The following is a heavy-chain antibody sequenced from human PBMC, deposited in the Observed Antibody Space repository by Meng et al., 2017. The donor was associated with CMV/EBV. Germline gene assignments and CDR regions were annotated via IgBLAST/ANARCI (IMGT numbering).Heavy chain of an antibody. Sequence: QGQLQQWGAGLLKPSETLSLTCAVDGGSFSGYYWSWIRQPPGKGLEWIGEINHSGSTNYNPSLKSRVTISVDTSKNQFSLKLSSVTAADTAVYYCARGGIAAAGPFDYWGQGTLVTVSS. V-gene: IGHV4-34*01. D-gene: IGHD6-13*01. CDR1: GGSFSGYY. CDR3: ARGGIAAAGPFDY. J-gene: IGHJ4*02. CDR2: INHSGST.